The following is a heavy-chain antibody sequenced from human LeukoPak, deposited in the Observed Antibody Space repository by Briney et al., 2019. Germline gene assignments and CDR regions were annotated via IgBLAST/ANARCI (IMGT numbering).Heavy chain of an antibody. Sequence: SETLSLSCTVSGCSISSYYWRWIRQPPGEGLEWIGYIYYSGSTNYNPSLKSRVTISVDTSKNQFSLKLSSVTAADTAVYYCARGPGGYCSGGSCYSVRWFDPWGQGTLVTVSS. CDR1: GCSISSYY. V-gene: IGHV4-59*12. CDR2: IYYSGST. CDR3: ARGPGGYCSGGSCYSVRWFDP. J-gene: IGHJ5*02. D-gene: IGHD2-15*01.